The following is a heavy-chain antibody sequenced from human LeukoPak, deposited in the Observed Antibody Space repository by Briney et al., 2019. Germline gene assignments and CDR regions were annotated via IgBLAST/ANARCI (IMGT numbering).Heavy chain of an antibody. J-gene: IGHJ4*02. CDR3: ARDLGYSGSY. CDR2: IYSGGST. CDR1: GFTVSSNY. V-gene: IGHV3-66*01. Sequence: GGSLRLSCAASGFTVSSNYMSWVRQAPGKGLEWVSIIYSGGSTYYSDSVKGRFTISRDSSKNTLYLQMNSLRAEDTAVYYCARDLGYSGSYWGQGTLVTVSS. D-gene: IGHD1-26*01.